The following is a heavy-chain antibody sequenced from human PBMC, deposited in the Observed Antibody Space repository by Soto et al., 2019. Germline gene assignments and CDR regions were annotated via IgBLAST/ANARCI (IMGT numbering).Heavy chain of an antibody. V-gene: IGHV3-33*01. CDR3: ARTAWYGSGLWRFDP. Sequence: QVQLVESGGGVVQPGRSLRLSCAASGFTFIGYGMHWVRQAPGKGLEWVAGIWHDGSNKNYGDSVKGRFTISRDNSKNTLYLQMKSLRAEDTAVYYCARTAWYGSGLWRFDPWGQGTLVTVSS. CDR1: GFTFIGYG. D-gene: IGHD6-19*01. CDR2: IWHDGSNK. J-gene: IGHJ5*02.